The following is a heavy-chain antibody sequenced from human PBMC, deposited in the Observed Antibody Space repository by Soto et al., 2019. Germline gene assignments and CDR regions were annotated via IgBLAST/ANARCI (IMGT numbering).Heavy chain of an antibody. CDR2: INHSGST. J-gene: IGHJ4*02. CDR1: GGSFSGYY. D-gene: IGHD2-15*01. CDR3: ARGNGYGGSYFDY. Sequence: QVQLQQWGAGLLKPSETLSLTCAVYGGSFSGYYWSWIRQPPGKGLEWIGEINHSGSTNYNPSLKRRVXXSXDXSKNQFSLKLSSVTAADTAVYYCARGNGYGGSYFDYWGQGTLVTVSS. V-gene: IGHV4-34*01.